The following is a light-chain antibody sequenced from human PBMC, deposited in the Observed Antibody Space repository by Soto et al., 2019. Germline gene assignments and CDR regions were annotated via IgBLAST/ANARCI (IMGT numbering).Light chain of an antibody. CDR1: QSVSSY. J-gene: IGKJ4*01. CDR3: QQRSNWPFT. CDR2: GAS. Sequence: EIVLTQSPATLSLSPGERVTLSCRASQSVSSYLAWYQQKPGQAPRLLIFGASNRATGIPARFSGSGSGTDFTLTISSLDPEDFAVYYCQQRSNWPFTFGGGTKWISN. V-gene: IGKV3-11*01.